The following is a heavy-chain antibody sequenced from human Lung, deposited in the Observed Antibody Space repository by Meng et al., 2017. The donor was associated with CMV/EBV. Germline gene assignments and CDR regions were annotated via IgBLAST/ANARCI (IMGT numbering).Heavy chain of an antibody. CDR2: IYYTGST. D-gene: IGHD2-2*01. CDR1: GGSISNYY. V-gene: IGHV4-59*01. CDR3: AGVVKNVVVVTAAIWFDP. J-gene: IGHJ5*02. Sequence: GSLRLSCTVSGGSISNYYWSWIRQPPGKGLEWIGYIYYTGSTNYNPSLKSRVTIPLDTPKKQFALKLSSVTAADPAVYYCAGVVKNVVVVTAAIWFDPWGQGTLVTVSS.